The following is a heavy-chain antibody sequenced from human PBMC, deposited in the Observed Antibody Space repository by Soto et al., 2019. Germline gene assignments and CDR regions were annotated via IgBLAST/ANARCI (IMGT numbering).Heavy chain of an antibody. D-gene: IGHD4-17*01. J-gene: IGHJ2*01. V-gene: IGHV3-9*01. CDR2: ISWNSGSI. Sequence: EVQLVESGGGLVQPGRSLRLSCAASGFTFDDYAMHWVRQAPGKGLEWVSGISWNSGSIGYVDSVKGRFTISRDNAKNSLYLQMNSLRAEDTALYYCARGDYITYWYFDLWGRGTLVTVSS. CDR1: GFTFDDYA. CDR3: ARGDYITYWYFDL.